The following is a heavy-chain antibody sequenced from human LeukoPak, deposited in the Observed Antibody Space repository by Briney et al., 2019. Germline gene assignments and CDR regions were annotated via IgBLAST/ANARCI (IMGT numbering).Heavy chain of an antibody. CDR1: GGTFSSYA. Sequence: EASVKVSCKASGGTFSSYAISWVRQAPGQGLEWMGQIIPIVGTANYAQKLRGRVTITADESTRTDYMELSSLRSEDTAVYYCARDRDSSSWPDYYYYGMDVWGKGTTVTVSS. CDR2: IIPIVGTA. J-gene: IGHJ6*04. CDR3: ARDRDSSSWPDYYYYGMDV. V-gene: IGHV1-69*13. D-gene: IGHD6-13*01.